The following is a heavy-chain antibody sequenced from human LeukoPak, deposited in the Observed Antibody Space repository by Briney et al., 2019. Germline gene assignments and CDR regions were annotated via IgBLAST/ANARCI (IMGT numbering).Heavy chain of an antibody. CDR1: GYTFTGYY. CDR2: INPNSGGT. D-gene: IGHD6-19*01. CDR3: ARGLDSSGWPPFDY. V-gene: IGHV1-2*04. Sequence: ASVKVSCKASGYTFTGYYMHWVRQAPGQGLEWMGWINPNSGGTNYAQKFQGWVTMTKDTSISTAYMELSRLRSDDTAVYYCARGLDSSGWPPFDYWGQGTLVTVSS. J-gene: IGHJ4*02.